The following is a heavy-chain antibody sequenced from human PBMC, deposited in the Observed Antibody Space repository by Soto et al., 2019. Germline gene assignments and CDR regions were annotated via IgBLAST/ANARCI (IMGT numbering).Heavy chain of an antibody. CDR2: ISYDGSNR. Sequence: GGSLRLSCAASGFTFSRFGMHWVRQAPGKGLEWVAVISYDGSNRFYADSVKGRFTISRDNSKNTLYLQMNSLRPEDTAVYYCAKDLYAPETYTYYCGMDCWGQGTTVTASS. D-gene: IGHD2-8*01. CDR1: GFTFSRFG. CDR3: AKDLYAPETYTYYCGMDC. J-gene: IGHJ6*02. V-gene: IGHV3-30*18.